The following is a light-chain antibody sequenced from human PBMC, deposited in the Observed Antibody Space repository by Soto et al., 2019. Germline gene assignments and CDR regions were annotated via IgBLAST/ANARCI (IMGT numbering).Light chain of an antibody. CDR3: QQYNKWPPWT. V-gene: IGKV3-15*01. Sequence: EIVMTQSPATLSVSPGERATLSCRASQSVSSNLAWYQQKPGQAPRLLIYGASTRATGIPVRFSGSGAGTEFTLTISSLQSEDFAVYYCQQYNKWPPWTFGRGTKVEIK. J-gene: IGKJ1*01. CDR2: GAS. CDR1: QSVSSN.